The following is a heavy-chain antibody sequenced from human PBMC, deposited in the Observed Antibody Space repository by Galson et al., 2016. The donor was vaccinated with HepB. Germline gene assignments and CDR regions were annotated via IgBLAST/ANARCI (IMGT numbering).Heavy chain of an antibody. V-gene: IGHV4-61*01. J-gene: IGHJ4*02. CDR3: ARANGDPYYFDY. Sequence: LSLTCSVSGVSVSSGYYYWTWIRQPPGKGLEWIGNIYHSGSTRSNPSLKSRVTISLDTSKNQFSLTLTSVTAADTAVYYCARANGDPYYFDYWGQGTPVIVSS. CDR2: IYHSGST. CDR1: GVSVSSGYYY. D-gene: IGHD3-10*01.